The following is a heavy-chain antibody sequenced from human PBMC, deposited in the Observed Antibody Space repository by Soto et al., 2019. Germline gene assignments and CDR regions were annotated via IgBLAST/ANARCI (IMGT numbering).Heavy chain of an antibody. CDR2: IYYSGST. CDR3: AASFWSGYYIYGAFDI. Sequence: QVQLQESGPGLVKPSETLSLTCTVSGGSISRYYWSWIRQPPGKGLEWIGYIYYSGSTNYNPSLKSRVTISVDASKNQFSLKLSSVTAADTAVYYCAASFWSGYYIYGAFDIWGQGTMVTVSS. CDR1: GGSISRYY. D-gene: IGHD3-3*01. V-gene: IGHV4-59*01. J-gene: IGHJ3*02.